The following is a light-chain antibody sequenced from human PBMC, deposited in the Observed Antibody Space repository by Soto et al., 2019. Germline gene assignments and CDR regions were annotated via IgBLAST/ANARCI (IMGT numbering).Light chain of an antibody. Sequence: DVVLTQSPVSLPVTLGQPASISCRSSQSLLYSDGKTYLNWFHQRPGKSPRRLIYQVSIRDSGVPVRFSGSGSGNDFTLHISRVEAEDMGVYYCMQPIHWPFTFGNGTKVDI. CDR3: MQPIHWPFT. CDR1: QSLLYSDGKTY. V-gene: IGKV2-30*01. CDR2: QVS. J-gene: IGKJ3*01.